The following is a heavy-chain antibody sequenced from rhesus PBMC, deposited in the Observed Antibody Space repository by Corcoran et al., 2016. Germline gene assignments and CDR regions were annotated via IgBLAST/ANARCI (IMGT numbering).Heavy chain of an antibody. D-gene: IGHD4-29*01. CDR3: ARGMDGSRD. V-gene: IGHV1-138*01. Sequence: QVQLVQSGAEVKKPGASVKVSCKAAGYTFTDYYMQWVRQAPGQGLKWKGRRNQKTGNTEYAQKCKDRVTRTRDKSTSTAYMELSSLTSDDTAVYYCARGMDGSRDWGQGVLVTVSS. CDR2: RNQKTGNT. J-gene: IGHJ4*01. CDR1: GYTFTDYY.